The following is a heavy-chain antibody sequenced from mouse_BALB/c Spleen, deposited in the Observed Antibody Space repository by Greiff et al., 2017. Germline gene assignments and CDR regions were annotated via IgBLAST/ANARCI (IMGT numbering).Heavy chain of an antibody. V-gene: IGHV7-1*02. D-gene: IGHD2-1*01. CDR2: SRNKANDYTT. Sequence: EVLLVESGGGLVQPGGSLRLSCATSGFTFSDFYMEWVRQPPGKRLEWIAASRNKANDYTTEYSASVKGRFIVSRDTAQSILYLQMNALRAEDTAIYYCARDAEGNYEGGFDYWGQGTTLTVSS. J-gene: IGHJ2*01. CDR1: GFTFSDFY. CDR3: ARDAEGNYEGGFDY.